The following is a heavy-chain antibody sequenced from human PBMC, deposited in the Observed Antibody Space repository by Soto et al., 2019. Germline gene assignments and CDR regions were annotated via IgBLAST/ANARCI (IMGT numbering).Heavy chain of an antibody. D-gene: IGHD3-3*01. V-gene: IGHV5-51*01. CDR2: IYPGDSDT. J-gene: IGHJ6*02. CDR3: ARQASTIFGVVKDYYYYYGMDV. Sequence: GGALKISCKGSGYSCTSYWIGWVRQMPGKGLEWMGIIYPGDSDTRYSPSFQGQVTISADKSISTAYLQWSSLKASDTAMYYCARQASTIFGVVKDYYYYYGMDVWGQGTTVTVSS. CDR1: GYSCTSYW.